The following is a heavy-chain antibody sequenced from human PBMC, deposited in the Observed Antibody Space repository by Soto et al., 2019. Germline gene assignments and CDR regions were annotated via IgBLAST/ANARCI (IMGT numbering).Heavy chain of an antibody. Sequence: QVQLVQSGAEVKKPGSSVKVSCSASGVTFSSYAFTWVRQAPGQGLEWMGNIIPVFRTSTYAQRFQGRLTINADESTNTVYMKLVSLRSEDADFYFCAKDGSWDGGGGKSWGQGTLFIVSS. J-gene: IGHJ4*02. V-gene: IGHV1-69*18. CDR2: IIPVFRTS. CDR1: GVTFSSYA. CDR3: AKDGSWDGGGGKS. D-gene: IGHD1-26*01.